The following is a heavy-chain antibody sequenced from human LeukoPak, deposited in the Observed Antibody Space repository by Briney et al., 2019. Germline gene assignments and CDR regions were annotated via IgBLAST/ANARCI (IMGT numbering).Heavy chain of an antibody. V-gene: IGHV4-39*02. CDR1: GGSITNGDYY. Sequence: SETVSLTCSVSGGSITNGDYYWAWIRRPPGKVLEWIATIYHNGNTYYSPSLKSRVTISVDTSASQFSLKLTFVTAADAAIYYGRIEGSGRGIYFDYWGQGTLVGVSS. CDR3: RIEGSGRGIYFDY. D-gene: IGHD3-10*01. J-gene: IGHJ4*02. CDR2: IYHNGNT.